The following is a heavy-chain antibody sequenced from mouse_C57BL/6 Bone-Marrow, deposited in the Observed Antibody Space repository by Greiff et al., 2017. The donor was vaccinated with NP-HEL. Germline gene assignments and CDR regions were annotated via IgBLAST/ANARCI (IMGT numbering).Heavy chain of an antibody. CDR3: AIDGWSLLRPDDYFDY. CDR1: GFTFSSYA. CDR2: ILDGGSYT. D-gene: IGHD1-2*01. V-gene: IGHV5-4*01. J-gene: IGHJ2*01. Sequence: DVHLVESGGGLVKPGGSLKLSCAASGFTFSSYAMSWVRQTPDKGLEWVATILDGGSYTYYPDNVKGRFTIARDKAKNNLYLQMSHLKSEDTAIYYCAIDGWSLLRPDDYFDYWGPGTTLTVSS.